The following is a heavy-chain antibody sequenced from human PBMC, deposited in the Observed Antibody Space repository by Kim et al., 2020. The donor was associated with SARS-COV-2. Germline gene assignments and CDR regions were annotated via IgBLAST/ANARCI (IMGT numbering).Heavy chain of an antibody. CDR1: GGSISSSSYY. J-gene: IGHJ4*02. V-gene: IGHV4-39*01. CDR3: ARRPARFYDSSGTLYYFDY. D-gene: IGHD3-22*01. Sequence: SETLSLTCTVSGGSISSSSYYWGWIRQPPGKGLEWIGTIYYSGSTYYNPSLKSRVTISVDTSKNQFSLKLSSVTAADTAVYYCARRPARFYDSSGTLYYFDYWGQGTLVTVSS. CDR2: IYYSGST.